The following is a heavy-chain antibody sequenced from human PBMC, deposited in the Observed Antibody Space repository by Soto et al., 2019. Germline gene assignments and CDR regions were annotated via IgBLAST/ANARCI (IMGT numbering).Heavy chain of an antibody. CDR1: GFTFSSYA. V-gene: IGHV3-23*01. D-gene: IGHD3-16*02. J-gene: IGHJ3*02. CDR2: ISGSGGST. CDR3: AKESVYDYIWGSYRPSNAFDI. Sequence: GGSLRLSCAASGFTFSSYAMSWVRQAPGKGLEWVSAISGSGGSTYYADSVKGRFTISRDNSKNTLYLQMNSLRAEDTAVYYCAKESVYDYIWGSYRPSNAFDIWGQGTMVTVSS.